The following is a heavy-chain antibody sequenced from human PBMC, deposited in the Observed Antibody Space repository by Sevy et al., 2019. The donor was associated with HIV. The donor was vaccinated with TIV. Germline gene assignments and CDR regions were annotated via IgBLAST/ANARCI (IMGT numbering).Heavy chain of an antibody. CDR1: GFTFSSYS. CDR2: ISSSSSYI. CDR3: ARGSDGSGSYPFDY. D-gene: IGHD3-10*01. Sequence: GGSLRLSCAASGFTFSSYSMNWVRQAPGKGLEWVSSISSSSSYIYYADSVKGRFTISRDNAKNSLYLQMNSLRAEDTAVYYCARGSDGSGSYPFDYWGQGTLVTVSS. J-gene: IGHJ4*02. V-gene: IGHV3-21*01.